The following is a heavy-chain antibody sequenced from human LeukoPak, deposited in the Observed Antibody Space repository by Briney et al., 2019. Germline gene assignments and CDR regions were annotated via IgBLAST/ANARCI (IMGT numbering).Heavy chain of an antibody. CDR1: GFXFSSFW. V-gene: IGHV3-74*01. D-gene: IGHD2-21*01. J-gene: IGHJ4*02. Sequence: GGSLRLSCEASGFXFSSFWIHWVRQAPGKGLVWVARIKGDGITTNYADPAKGRFTVSRDNAKNTVYLQMNSLRAEDTAVYYCAKDLHEIAADYWGQGTLVTVAS. CDR2: IKGDGITT. CDR3: AKDLHEIAADY.